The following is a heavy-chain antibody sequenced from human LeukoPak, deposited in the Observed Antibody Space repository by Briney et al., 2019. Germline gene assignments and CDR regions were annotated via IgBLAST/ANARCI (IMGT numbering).Heavy chain of an antibody. D-gene: IGHD6-13*01. J-gene: IGHJ3*01. Sequence: SETLSLTCAVYGGSFSGYYWSWIRQPPGKGLEWIGYISYSGSTNYNPSLKSRVTISVDTSKNQFSLKLSSVTAADTAVYYCAGPGIAAAGAWGQGTMVTVSS. CDR2: ISYSGST. CDR1: GGSFSGYY. V-gene: IGHV4-59*08. CDR3: AGPGIAAAGA.